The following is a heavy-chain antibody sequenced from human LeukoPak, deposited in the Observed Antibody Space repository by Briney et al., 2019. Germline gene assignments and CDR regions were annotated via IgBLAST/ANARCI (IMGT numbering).Heavy chain of an antibody. CDR2: IYPGDSHT. D-gene: IGHD1-26*01. V-gene: IGHV5-51*01. Sequence: GESLKISCTASGYSFTTYWIGWVRQMPGKGLEWMGIIYPGDSHTRYSPSFQGQVTISADKSINTAYLQWSSLKASDTAMYYCARRRRSGSYFDAFDIWGQGTMVTVSS. J-gene: IGHJ3*02. CDR1: GYSFTTYW. CDR3: ARRRRSGSYFDAFDI.